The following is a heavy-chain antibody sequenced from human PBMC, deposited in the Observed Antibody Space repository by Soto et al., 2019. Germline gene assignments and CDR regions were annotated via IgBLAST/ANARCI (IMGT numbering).Heavy chain of an antibody. CDR2: ISAYNGNT. CDR3: ARSGARYSNHVNLFDP. V-gene: IGHV1-18*01. J-gene: IGHJ5*01. D-gene: IGHD4-4*01. Sequence: ASVKVSCKASGYTFTIYGISWVRQAPGQGLEWMGWISAYNGNTNYAQTLQGRVTMTTDTSTSTAYMELRSLRSDDTAVYYCARSGARYSNHVNLFDPCRQGSPVLVSS. CDR1: GYTFTIYG.